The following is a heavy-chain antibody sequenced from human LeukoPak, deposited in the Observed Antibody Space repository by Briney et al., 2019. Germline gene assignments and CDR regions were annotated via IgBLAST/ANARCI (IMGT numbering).Heavy chain of an antibody. CDR1: GGSIGSYY. Sequence: SETLSLTCTVSGGSIGSYYWSWIRQPPGKGLEWIGYIYYSGSTNYNPSLKSRVTISVDTSKNQFSLKLSSVTAADTAVYYCARDYYGSGDFDYWGQGTLVTVSS. V-gene: IGHV4-59*01. J-gene: IGHJ4*02. CDR2: IYYSGST. D-gene: IGHD3-10*01. CDR3: ARDYYGSGDFDY.